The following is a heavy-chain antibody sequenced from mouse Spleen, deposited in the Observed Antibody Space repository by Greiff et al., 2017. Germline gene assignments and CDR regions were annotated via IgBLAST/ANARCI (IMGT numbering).Heavy chain of an antibody. Sequence: QVQLKQSGPELVKPGASVKISCKASGYAFSSSWMNWVKQRPGQGLEWIGYINPSSGYTKYNQKFKDKATLTADKSSSTAYMQLSSLTYEDSAVYYCAKYGNGPAWFAYWGQGTLVTVSA. CDR3: AKYGNGPAWFAY. CDR2: INPSSGYT. V-gene: IGHV1-7*01. D-gene: IGHD2-1*01. J-gene: IGHJ3*01. CDR1: GYAFSSSW.